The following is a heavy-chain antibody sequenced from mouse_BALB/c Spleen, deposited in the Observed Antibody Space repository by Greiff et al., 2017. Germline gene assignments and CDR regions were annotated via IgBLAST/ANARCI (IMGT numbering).Heavy chain of an antibody. J-gene: IGHJ3*01. V-gene: IGHV1-54*01. CDR1: GYAFTNYL. CDR3: ARSWPLAY. Sequence: VQLQESGAELVRPGTSVKVSCKASGYAFTNYLIEWVKQRPGQGLEWIGVINPGSGGTNYNEKFKGKATLTADKSSSTAYMQLSSLTSDDSAVYFCARSWPLAYWGQGTLVTVSA. CDR2: INPGSGGT.